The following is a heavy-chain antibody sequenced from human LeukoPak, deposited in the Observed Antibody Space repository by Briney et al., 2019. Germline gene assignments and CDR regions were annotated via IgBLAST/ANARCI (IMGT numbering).Heavy chain of an antibody. CDR1: GGTFSSYV. D-gene: IGHD3-3*01. V-gene: IGHV1-69*05. CDR3: ARVSGVADGFDI. CDR2: VIPIFGTA. J-gene: IGHJ3*02. Sequence: SVKVSCKASGGTFSSYVISWVRQAPGQGLEWMGGVIPIFGTANYAQKFQGRVTITTDESTSTVYMELSSLRSEDTAVYYCARVSGVADGFDIWGQGTMVTVSS.